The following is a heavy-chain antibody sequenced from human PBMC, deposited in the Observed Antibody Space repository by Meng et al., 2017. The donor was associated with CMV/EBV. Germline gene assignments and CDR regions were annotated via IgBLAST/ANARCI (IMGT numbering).Heavy chain of an antibody. CDR3: AHSPSLRLVRHWFDP. CDR2: IYWDDDK. J-gene: IGHJ5*02. CDR1: GVSLSTSGVG. V-gene: IGHV2-5*02. Sequence: LKAFRTTLVTPTQTTTLTCTFAGVSLSTSGVGVGWIRQPPGKALVWLALIYWDDDKRYSPSLKSRLNITKDTSKNQVVLTMTNMDPVDTATYYCAHSPSLRLVRHWFDPWGQGTLVTVSS. D-gene: IGHD6-6*01.